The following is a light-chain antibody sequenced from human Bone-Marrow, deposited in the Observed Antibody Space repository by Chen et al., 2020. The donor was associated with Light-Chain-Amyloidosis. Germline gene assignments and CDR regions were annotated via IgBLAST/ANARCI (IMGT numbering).Light chain of an antibody. CDR3: QSADSSGTYEVI. J-gene: IGLJ2*01. V-gene: IGLV3-25*03. CDR2: RDT. CDR1: DLPTKY. Sequence: SYELTQPPSVSVSPGQTARITCSGDDLPTKYAYWYQQKPGQAPVLVIQRDTERSSGISARFSGSSSGTTATLTISGVQAEDEADYHCQSADSSGTYEVIFGGGTKLTVL.